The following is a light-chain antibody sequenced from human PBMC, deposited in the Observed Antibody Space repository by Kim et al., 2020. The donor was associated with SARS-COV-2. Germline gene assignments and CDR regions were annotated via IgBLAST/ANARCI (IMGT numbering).Light chain of an antibody. V-gene: IGKV3-15*01. CDR2: GAS. Sequence: VSPGERATLSCRASQSVSNNLAWYQQKAGQAPRLLIYGASTRAPGIAATFSGSGSGTEFTLTISGLRSEDFAVYYCHQYNDWPLTFGGGTKVDIK. CDR1: QSVSNN. CDR3: HQYNDWPLT. J-gene: IGKJ4*01.